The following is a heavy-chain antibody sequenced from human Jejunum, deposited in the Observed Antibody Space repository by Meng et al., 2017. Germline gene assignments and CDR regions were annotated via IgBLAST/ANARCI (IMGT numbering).Heavy chain of an antibody. J-gene: IGHJ4*02. D-gene: IGHD1-26*01. CDR2: IHSDGSIT. CDR3: ARDRPGGTVGAADY. Sequence: VQLVAAGVGFVPAWWLLRISCAASCFAFSSCWMHWVRQAPGKRLVWVALIHSDGSITSSADSVKGRFTVSRDNAKNTLYLQMNSLRAEDTAVYDCARDRPGGTVGAADYWGQGTLVTVSS. V-gene: IGHV3-74*01. CDR1: CFAFSSCW.